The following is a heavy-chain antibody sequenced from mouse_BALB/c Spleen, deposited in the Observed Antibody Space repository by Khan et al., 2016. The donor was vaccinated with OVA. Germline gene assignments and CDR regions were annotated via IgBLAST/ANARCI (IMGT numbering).Heavy chain of an antibody. CDR3: ASGGYWYFEV. CDR1: GYTFTNYG. D-gene: IGHD1-1*02. CDR2: INTYTGEP. Sequence: QIQLVQSGPELKKPGETVKISCKASGYTFTNYGMNWVKQAPGKGLKWMGWINTYTGEPTYADDFKGRFVFSLETSASTAYLQINNLKNEDTASYFCASGGYWYFEVWGAGTTVTVSS. J-gene: IGHJ1*01. V-gene: IGHV9-3-1*01.